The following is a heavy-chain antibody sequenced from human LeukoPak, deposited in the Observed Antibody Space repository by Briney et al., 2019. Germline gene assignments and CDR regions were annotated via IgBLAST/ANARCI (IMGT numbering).Heavy chain of an antibody. V-gene: IGHV4-59*01. CDR1: GGSISSYY. Sequence: PSETLSLTCTVSGGSISSYYWSWIRQPPGKGLEWIGYIYYSGSTNYNPSPKSRVTISVATSKNQFSLKLSSVTAADTAVYYCARDLSVLTGYSYDVWGQGTLVTVSS. J-gene: IGHJ4*02. CDR3: ARDLSVLTGYSYDV. D-gene: IGHD5-18*01. CDR2: IYYSGST.